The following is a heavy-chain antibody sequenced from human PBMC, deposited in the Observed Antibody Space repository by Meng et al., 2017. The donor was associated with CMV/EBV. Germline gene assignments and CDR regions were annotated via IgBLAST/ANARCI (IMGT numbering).Heavy chain of an antibody. Sequence: GSLRLSCAASGFTFSSYWMSWVRQAPGKGLEWIGSIADSRNTYYTPSLQSRVTIAVDTSKNRFSLKLTSVTAADTAVYFCAREVGAPYFDMWGQGTTVTVSS. CDR2: IADSRNT. CDR3: AREVGAPYFDM. CDR1: GFTFSSYW. D-gene: IGHD1-26*01. V-gene: IGHV4-38-2*02. J-gene: IGHJ3*02.